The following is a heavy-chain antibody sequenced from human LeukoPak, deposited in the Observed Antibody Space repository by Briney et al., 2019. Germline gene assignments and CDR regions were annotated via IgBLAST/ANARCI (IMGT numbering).Heavy chain of an antibody. CDR2: IIPIPGIA. J-gene: IGHJ4*02. CDR1: GGTFSSYA. V-gene: IGHV1-69*04. D-gene: IGHD6-13*01. CDR3: ARVAAAAGSYYFDY. Sequence: GASVKVSCKASGGTFSSYAISWVRQAPGQGLEWMGRIIPIPGIANYAQKFQGRVTITADKSTSTAYMELSSLRSEDTAVYYCARVAAAAGSYYFDYWGQGTLVTVSS.